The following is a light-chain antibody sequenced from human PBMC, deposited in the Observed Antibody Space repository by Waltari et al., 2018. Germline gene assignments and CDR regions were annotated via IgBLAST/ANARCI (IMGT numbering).Light chain of an antibody. V-gene: IGKV3-20*01. Sequence: EIVLTQSPGTLSLSPGERATLSCRAGQSLTRSYLAWYKQKPVQAPRLLVYGASSRAAGIPGRFSGSGSGPDFTLTISILEPDDFAVYYCQQYGSSVMYTFDQGTKLEIK. J-gene: IGKJ2*01. CDR1: QSLTRSY. CDR2: GAS. CDR3: QQYGSSVMYT.